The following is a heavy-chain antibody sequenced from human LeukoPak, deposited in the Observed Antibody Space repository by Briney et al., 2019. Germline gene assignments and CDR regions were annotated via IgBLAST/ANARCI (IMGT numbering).Heavy chain of an antibody. CDR3: ARQEIAAAGTYFQH. CDR2: IYHSGST. J-gene: IGHJ1*01. CDR1: GYSISSGYY. D-gene: IGHD6-13*01. V-gene: IGHV4-38-2*01. Sequence: SETLSLTCAVSGYSISSGYYWGWIRQPPGKGLEWIGIIYHSGSTYYNPPLKSRVTISVDTSKNQFSLKLSSVTAADTVVYYCARQEIAAAGTYFQHWGQGTLVTVSS.